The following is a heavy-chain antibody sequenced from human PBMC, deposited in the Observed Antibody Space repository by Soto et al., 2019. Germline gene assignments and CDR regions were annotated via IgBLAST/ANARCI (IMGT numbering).Heavy chain of an antibody. CDR2: IKSKTDGGTT. D-gene: IGHD2-15*01. J-gene: IGHJ4*02. V-gene: IGHV3-15*07. CDR3: TTEWAVAATQRDFDY. Sequence: EVQLVESGGGLVKPGGSLRLSCAASGFTFSNAWMNWVRQAPGKGLEWVGRIKSKTDGGTTDYAAPVKGRFTISRDDSKNTLYLQMNSLKTEDTAVYYCTTEWAVAATQRDFDYWGQGTLVTVSS. CDR1: GFTFSNAW.